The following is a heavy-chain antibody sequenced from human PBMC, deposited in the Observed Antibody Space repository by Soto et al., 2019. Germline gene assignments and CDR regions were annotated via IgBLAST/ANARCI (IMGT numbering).Heavy chain of an antibody. Sequence: QVHLVQSGAEVKKPGSSVRVSCKTSGYTFSNYAISWVRQAPGQGLEWMGWINTGSGYTNYAHDRVTMTKAASTYTAYLELPRLRSDDTAICSCASDRVYTGGSDADYWGQGTLVTVSS. CDR3: ASDRVYTGGSDADY. CDR1: GYTFSNYA. J-gene: IGHJ4*02. D-gene: IGHD2-8*02. CDR2: INTGSGYT. V-gene: IGHV1-18*01.